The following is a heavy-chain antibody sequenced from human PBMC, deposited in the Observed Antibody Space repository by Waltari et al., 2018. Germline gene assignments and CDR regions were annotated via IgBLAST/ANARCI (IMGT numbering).Heavy chain of an antibody. CDR1: GGSISSSSYY. D-gene: IGHD5-12*01. V-gene: IGHV4-39*01. CDR3: AKASHGGYDYDY. CDR2: IYYSGST. J-gene: IGHJ4*02. Sequence: QLQLQESGPGLVKPSETLSLTCTVSGGSISSSSYYWGWIRQPPGKGLEWIGSIYYSGSTYYNPPLKSRVTISVDTSKNQFSLKLSSVTAADTAVYYCAKASHGGYDYDYWGQGTLVTVSS.